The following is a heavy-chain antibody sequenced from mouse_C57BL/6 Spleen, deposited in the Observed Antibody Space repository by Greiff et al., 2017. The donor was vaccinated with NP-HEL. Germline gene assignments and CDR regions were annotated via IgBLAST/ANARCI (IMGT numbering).Heavy chain of an antibody. V-gene: IGHV1-82*01. CDR3: ARTGYYGSSYGAY. CDR2: IYPGDGDT. CDR1: GYAFSSSW. Sequence: VHLVESGPELVKPGASVKISCKASGYAFSSSWMNWVKQRPGKGLEWIGRIYPGDGDTNYNGKFKGKATLTADKSSSTAYMQLSSLTSEDSAVYFCARTGYYGSSYGAYWGQGTLVTVSA. J-gene: IGHJ3*01. D-gene: IGHD1-1*01.